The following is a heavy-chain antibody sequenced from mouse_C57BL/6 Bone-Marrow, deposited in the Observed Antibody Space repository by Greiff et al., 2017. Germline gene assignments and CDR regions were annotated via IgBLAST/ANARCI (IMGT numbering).Heavy chain of an antibody. CDR3: ARPSYYRYYFDY. CDR1: GYTFTSYG. CDR2: IYPRSGNT. V-gene: IGHV1-81*01. Sequence: QVQLQQSGAELARPGASVKLSCKASGYTFTSYGISWVKQRTGQGLEWIGEIYPRSGNTYYNEKFKGKATLTADKSSSTAYMELRSLTSEDSAVYFCARPSYYRYYFDYWGQGTTLTVSS. J-gene: IGHJ2*01. D-gene: IGHD2-12*01.